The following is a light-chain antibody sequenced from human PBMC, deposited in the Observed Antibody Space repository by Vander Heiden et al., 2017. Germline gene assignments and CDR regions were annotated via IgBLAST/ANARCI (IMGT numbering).Light chain of an antibody. CDR2: HAS. V-gene: IGKV1-33*01. CDR1: QDISNY. CDR3: HQQDNSPPYT. J-gene: IGKJ2*01. Sequence: DIPITPSPSSPSAPVGDRVTTTFQARQDISNYFNWYQQKPGEAPTLLLYHASTLETRVLSRWSGSGAATEVICIISSLQQEDNVTYYCHQQDNSPPYTFGQGTKLEIK.